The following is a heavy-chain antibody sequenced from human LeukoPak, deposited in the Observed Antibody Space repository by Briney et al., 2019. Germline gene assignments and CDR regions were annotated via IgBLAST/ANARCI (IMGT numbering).Heavy chain of an antibody. V-gene: IGHV4-39*01. CDR2: IYYSGST. D-gene: IGHD2-8*01. J-gene: IGHJ4*02. CDR1: GGSISSSSYY. Sequence: PETLSLTCTVSGGSISSSSYYWGWIRQPPGKGLEWIGSIYYSGSTYYNPSLKSRVTISVDTSKNQFSLKLSSVTAADTAVYYCARQAALLLLMVIDYWGQGTLVTVSS. CDR3: ARQAALLLLMVIDY.